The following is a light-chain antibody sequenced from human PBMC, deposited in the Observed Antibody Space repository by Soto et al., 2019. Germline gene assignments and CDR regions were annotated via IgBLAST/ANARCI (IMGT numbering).Light chain of an antibody. CDR1: QSVLYSSNSKNY. V-gene: IGKV4-1*01. CDR2: WAS. Sequence: DIVMTQSPDSLAVSLGERATINCKSSQSVLYSSNSKNYLAWYQQKPGQPPKLLIYWASTRESGVPDRFSGSGSGTEFTLTISSLQAEDVAVYYCQQYYSTPWTFGQGTKVEIK. CDR3: QQYYSTPWT. J-gene: IGKJ1*01.